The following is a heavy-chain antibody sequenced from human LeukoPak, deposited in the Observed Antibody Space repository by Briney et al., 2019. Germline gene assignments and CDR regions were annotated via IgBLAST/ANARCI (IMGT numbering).Heavy chain of an antibody. CDR2: ISRNGGST. CDR1: GFTFSSFA. J-gene: IGHJ4*02. D-gene: IGHD5-12*01. Sequence: GGPLRLSCSASGFTFSSFAMHWVRQPPGKGLEYFAAISRNGGSTYYADSVKGRFTISRDNSKSTLYLQMSSLRAEDTAVYYCVKDGGYSGYETFGYWGQGTLVTVSS. V-gene: IGHV3-64D*09. CDR3: VKDGGYSGYETFGY.